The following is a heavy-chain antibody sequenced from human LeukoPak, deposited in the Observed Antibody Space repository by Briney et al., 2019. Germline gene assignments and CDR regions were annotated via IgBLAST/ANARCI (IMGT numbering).Heavy chain of an antibody. CDR3: ASEGRFLWFGELRDPDAFDI. D-gene: IGHD3-10*01. J-gene: IGHJ3*02. V-gene: IGHV6-1*01. CDR2: TYYRSHWYN. Sequence: SQTLSLTCAISGDSVSSNSAAWNWIRQSPSRGLEWLGRTYYRSHWYNDYAVSVKSRITIKPDTSKNQFSLQLNSVTPEDTAVYYCASEGRFLWFGELRDPDAFDIWGQGTMVTVSS. CDR1: GDSVSSNSAA.